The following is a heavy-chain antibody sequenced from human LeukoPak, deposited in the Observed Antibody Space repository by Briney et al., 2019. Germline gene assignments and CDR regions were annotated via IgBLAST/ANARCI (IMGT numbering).Heavy chain of an antibody. J-gene: IGHJ4*02. V-gene: IGHV3-23*01. Sequence: GGSLRLSCAASGFTYGSYAMSWVRQAPGKGLERVSAISGSGGSTYYADSVKGRFTISRDNSKNTLYLQMNSLRAEDTAVYYCAKDSGSYWVDYWGQGTLVTVSS. D-gene: IGHD1-26*01. CDR3: AKDSGSYWVDY. CDR1: GFTYGSYA. CDR2: ISGSGGST.